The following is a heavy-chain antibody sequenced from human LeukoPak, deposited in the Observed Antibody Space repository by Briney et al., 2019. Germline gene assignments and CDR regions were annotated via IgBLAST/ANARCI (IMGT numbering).Heavy chain of an antibody. D-gene: IGHD3-22*01. CDR1: GYTFTGYY. Sequence: ASVKVSCKAAGYTFTGYYMHWVRQAPGQGLEGMGWINPNSGGTNYAQKFQGRVTMTRDTSISTAYLELSRLRSDDTAVYYCARACPTYYYDSSGYYFDYWGQGTLVTVSS. CDR3: ARACPTYYYDSSGYYFDY. V-gene: IGHV1-2*02. CDR2: INPNSGGT. J-gene: IGHJ4*02.